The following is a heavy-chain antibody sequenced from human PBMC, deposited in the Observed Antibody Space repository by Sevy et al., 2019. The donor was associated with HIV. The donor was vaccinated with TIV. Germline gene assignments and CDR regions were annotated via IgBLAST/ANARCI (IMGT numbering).Heavy chain of an antibody. CDR1: GFTFSSYW. J-gene: IGHJ3*02. CDR2: INSDGSST. Sequence: GGSLRLSCAASGFTFSSYWMHWVRQAPGKGLVWVSRINSDGSSTSYAASVKGRFTISRDNAKNKLYLQMNSLRAADTAVYYCARGCAGDAFDIWGQGTMVTVSS. V-gene: IGHV3-74*01. CDR3: ARGCAGDAFDI. D-gene: IGHD3-10*02.